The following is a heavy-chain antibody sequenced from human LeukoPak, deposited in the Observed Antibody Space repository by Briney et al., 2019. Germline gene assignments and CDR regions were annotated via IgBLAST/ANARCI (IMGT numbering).Heavy chain of an antibody. Sequence: GGSLRLSCAASGFTFSSDVMSWVRQAPGKGLEWVPAISGSGGRTYYADSVKGRFTISRDNSKNTLYLQMNSLRAEDTAVYYCAKVRAPRQYYFDYWGQGTLVTVSS. CDR3: AKVRAPRQYYFDY. J-gene: IGHJ4*02. CDR2: ISGSGGRT. V-gene: IGHV3-23*01. CDR1: GFTFSSDV. D-gene: IGHD1-26*01.